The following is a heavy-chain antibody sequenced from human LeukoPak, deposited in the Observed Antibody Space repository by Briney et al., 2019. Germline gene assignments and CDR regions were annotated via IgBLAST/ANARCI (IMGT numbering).Heavy chain of an antibody. V-gene: IGHV1-69*01. D-gene: IGHD6-6*01. CDR2: LIPTFRTT. CDR3: ASVLSNSSIRDSYYYYLDV. J-gene: IGHJ6*03. Sequence: AASVKVSCKASGATFSSYAVSWVRQAPGRGLEWMGGLIPTFRTTNYAQKFQGRVTITADESTNTAYMELSSLNSEDTAVYYCASVLSNSSIRDSYYYYLDVWGKGTTVTVSS. CDR1: GATFSSYA.